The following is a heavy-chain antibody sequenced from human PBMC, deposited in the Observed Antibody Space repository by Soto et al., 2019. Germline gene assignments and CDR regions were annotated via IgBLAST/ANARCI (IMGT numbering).Heavy chain of an antibody. CDR1: GGTFSRYV. CDR2: IIPMFGTA. Sequence: QVQLVQSGAEVKKPGSSVKVSCKASGGTFSRYVISWVRQAPGQGLEWMGGIIPMFGTANYAQNFQGRLAITADGSTSTVYMDVGTLRSDDTAVYYCASRTCAGACHASFYYYYGMDVWGQGTTVTVSS. CDR3: ASRTCAGACHASFYYYYGMDV. D-gene: IGHD2-21*02. V-gene: IGHV1-69*01. J-gene: IGHJ6*02.